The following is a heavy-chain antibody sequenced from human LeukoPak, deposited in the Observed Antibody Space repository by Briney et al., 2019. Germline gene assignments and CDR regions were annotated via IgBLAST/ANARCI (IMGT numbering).Heavy chain of an antibody. CDR2: IYSGGST. CDR3: ARNVGGATDY. CDR1: GFTFGSFS. Sequence: GGSLRLSCAASGFTFGSFSMSWVRQAPGKGLEWVSVIYSGGSTYYADSVKGRFTISRDNSKNTLYLQMNSLRAEDTAVYYCARNVGGATDYWGQGTLVTVSS. D-gene: IGHD1-26*01. V-gene: IGHV3-66*01. J-gene: IGHJ4*02.